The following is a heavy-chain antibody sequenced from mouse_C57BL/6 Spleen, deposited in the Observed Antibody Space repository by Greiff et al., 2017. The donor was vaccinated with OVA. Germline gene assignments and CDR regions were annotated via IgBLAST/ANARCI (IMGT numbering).Heavy chain of an antibody. CDR3: ARPGYYGSSPPWFAY. CDR2: ISSGSSTI. CDR1: GFTFSDYG. V-gene: IGHV5-17*01. D-gene: IGHD1-1*01. Sequence: EVKLVESGGGLVKPGGSLKLSCAASGFTFSDYGMHWVRQAPEKGLEWVAYISSGSSTIYYADTVKGRFTISRDNAKNTLFLQMTSLRSEDTAMYYCARPGYYGSSPPWFAYWGQGTLVTVSA. J-gene: IGHJ3*01.